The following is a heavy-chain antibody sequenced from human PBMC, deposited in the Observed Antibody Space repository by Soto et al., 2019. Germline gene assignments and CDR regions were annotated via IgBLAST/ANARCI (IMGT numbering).Heavy chain of an antibody. V-gene: IGHV1-69*02. CDR1: GGTFSSYT. CDR3: ASGVTMVRGVMAPYYYYYMDV. CDR2: IIPILGIA. D-gene: IGHD3-10*01. Sequence: QVQLVQSGAEVKKPGSSVKVSCKASGGTFSSYTISWVRQAPGQGLEWMGRIIPILGIANYAQKFQGRVTITPDKSTSTAYMELSSLRSEDTAVYYCASGVTMVRGVMAPYYYYYMDVWGKGTTVTVSS. J-gene: IGHJ6*03.